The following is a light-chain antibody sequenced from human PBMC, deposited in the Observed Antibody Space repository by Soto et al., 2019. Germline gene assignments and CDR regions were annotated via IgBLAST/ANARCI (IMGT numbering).Light chain of an antibody. CDR1: QSVSSSY. V-gene: IGKV3-15*01. CDR3: QQYDNWPQT. CDR2: GAS. Sequence: EIVLTQSAGTVSLSQRERATLYCRASQSVSSSYLAWYQHKPGQAPRLLIYGASTRATGIPARFSGRGSGTEFTLTISSLQSVDFAVYYCQQYDNWPQTVGQGTKVDIK. J-gene: IGKJ1*01.